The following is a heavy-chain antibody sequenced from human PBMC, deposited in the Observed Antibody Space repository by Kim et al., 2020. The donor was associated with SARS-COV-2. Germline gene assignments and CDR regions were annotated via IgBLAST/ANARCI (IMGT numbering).Heavy chain of an antibody. CDR2: I. Sequence: IYNAASGRGRFTTSRDNDKNSLFLQMNSLRAEDTAVYYCARGPNYSPFDYWGQGTLVTVSS. V-gene: IGHV3-48*03. D-gene: IGHD4-4*01. J-gene: IGHJ4*02. CDR3: ARGPNYSPFDY.